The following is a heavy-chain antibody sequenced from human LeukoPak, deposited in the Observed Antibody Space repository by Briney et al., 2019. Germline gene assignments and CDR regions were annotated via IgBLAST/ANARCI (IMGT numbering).Heavy chain of an antibody. CDR1: SGSINSYY. D-gene: IGHD3-16*01. CDR3: ARHGYTASHYFLDF. J-gene: IGHJ4*02. Sequence: PSETLSLTCTVTSGSINSYYWGWVRQPAGRGLEWIGRIYTTGKTDYNPSLKSRLTMSVDTSKRQFSLNLTSVTAADTAIYFCARHGYTASHYFLDFWSRGKLVTVSS. V-gene: IGHV4-4*07. CDR2: IYTTGKT.